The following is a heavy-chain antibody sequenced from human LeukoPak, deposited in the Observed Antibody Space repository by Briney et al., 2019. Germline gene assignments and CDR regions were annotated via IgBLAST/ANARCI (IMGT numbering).Heavy chain of an antibody. CDR2: ISGSVGST. CDR3: AKDPPGLFHP. Sequence: GGSLRLSCAASGFTFSSYAMSWVRQAPGKGLEWVSTISGSVGSTYYADSVKGRFTVSRDNSKNTLYLQMNGLRAEDTALYYCAKDPPGLFHPRGQGTLVTVSS. CDR1: GFTFSSYA. V-gene: IGHV3-23*01. J-gene: IGHJ5*01. D-gene: IGHD2-8*02.